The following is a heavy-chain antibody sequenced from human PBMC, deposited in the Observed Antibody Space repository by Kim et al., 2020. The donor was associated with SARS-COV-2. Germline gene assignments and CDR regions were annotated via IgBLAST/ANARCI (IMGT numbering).Heavy chain of an antibody. D-gene: IGHD2-21*02. CDR2: ISGSGGST. CDR1: GFTFSSYA. J-gene: IGHJ6*02. Sequence: GGSLRLSCAASGFTFSSYAMSWVRQAPGKGLEWVSAISGSGGSTYYADSVKGRFTISRDNSKNTLYLQMNSLRAEDTAVYYCAKVEAYCGGDCYPHYYYYYGMDVWGQGTTVTVSS. CDR3: AKVEAYCGGDCYPHYYYYYGMDV. V-gene: IGHV3-23*01.